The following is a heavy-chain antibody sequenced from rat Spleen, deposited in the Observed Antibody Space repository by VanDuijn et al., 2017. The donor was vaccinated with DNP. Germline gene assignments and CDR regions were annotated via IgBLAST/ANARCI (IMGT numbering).Heavy chain of an antibody. CDR1: GYSITSSY. Sequence: EVQLQESGPGLVKPSQSLSLTCSVTGYSITSSYRWNWNRKFPGNKMEYVGHISYSGRTNYNPSLKRRISITRDTSKNQFFLQLNSVTTEDTATYYCARWNIGTSTLDYWGHGVMVTVSS. CDR2: ISYSGRT. V-gene: IGHV3-1*01. J-gene: IGHJ2*01. D-gene: IGHD1-5*01. CDR3: ARWNIGTSTLDY.